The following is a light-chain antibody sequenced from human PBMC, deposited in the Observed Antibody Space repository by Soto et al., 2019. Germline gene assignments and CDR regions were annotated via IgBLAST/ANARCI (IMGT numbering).Light chain of an antibody. CDR2: EGS. Sequence: QSALTQPASVSGSPGQSITISCTGTSSDVGSYNLVSWYQQHLGKAPKLMIYEGSKRPSGVSNRFSGSKSGNTASLTISGLQAEDEADYYCRSYAGSSTFVVFGGGTKLTVL. CDR3: RSYAGSSTFVV. J-gene: IGLJ2*01. CDR1: SSDVGSYNL. V-gene: IGLV2-23*03.